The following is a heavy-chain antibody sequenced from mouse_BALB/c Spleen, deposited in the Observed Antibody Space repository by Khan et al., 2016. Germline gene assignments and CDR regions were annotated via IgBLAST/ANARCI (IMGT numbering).Heavy chain of an antibody. CDR1: GFSLTSSG. D-gene: IGHD2-4*01. Sequence: MQLKQSGPGLVAPSQSLSITCTVSGFSLTSSGVHWVRQPPGKGLDWLGVIWAGGSIDYNSALMSRLSITKDNSQNQVFLKMNSLQTDDTALYYCARDDQDYDAWFASWGQGTLVTVSA. V-gene: IGHV2-9*02. CDR3: ARDDQDYDAWFAS. CDR2: IWAGGSI. J-gene: IGHJ3*01.